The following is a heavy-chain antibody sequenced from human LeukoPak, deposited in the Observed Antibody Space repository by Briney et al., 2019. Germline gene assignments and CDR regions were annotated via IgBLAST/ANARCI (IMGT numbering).Heavy chain of an antibody. CDR3: ARVPFGYYYDSSGYQASFDY. Sequence: SETLSLTCTVSGVSISSGGYCWSWIRQPPGKGLEWIGYIYHSGSTYYNPSLKGRVTISVDRSKNQFSLKLSSVTAADTAVYYCARVPFGYYYDSSGYQASFDYWGQGTLVTVSS. CDR1: GVSISSGGYC. CDR2: IYHSGST. J-gene: IGHJ4*02. V-gene: IGHV4-30-2*01. D-gene: IGHD3-22*01.